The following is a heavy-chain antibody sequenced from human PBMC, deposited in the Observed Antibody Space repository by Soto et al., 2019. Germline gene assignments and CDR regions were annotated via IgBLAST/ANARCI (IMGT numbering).Heavy chain of an antibody. CDR3: ARDSVMMGYCSGGSCYGQSSFDY. CDR2: ISSSSSYI. D-gene: IGHD2-15*01. J-gene: IGHJ4*02. V-gene: IGHV3-21*01. Sequence: EVQLVESGGGLVKPGGSLRLSCAASGFTFSSYSMNWVRQAPGKGLEWVSSISSSSSYIYYADSVKGRFTISRDNAKNSLYLQMNSLRAEDTAVYYCARDSVMMGYCSGGSCYGQSSFDYWGQGTLVTVSS. CDR1: GFTFSSYS.